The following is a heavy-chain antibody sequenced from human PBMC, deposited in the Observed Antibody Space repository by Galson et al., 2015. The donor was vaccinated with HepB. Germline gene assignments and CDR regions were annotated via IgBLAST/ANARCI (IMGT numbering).Heavy chain of an antibody. Sequence: LSLTCTVSGGSISSSSYYWGWIRQPPGKGLEWIGSIYYSGSTYYNPSLKSRVTISVDTSKNQFSLKLSSVTAADTAVYYCARGGSYYGYFDYWGQGTLVTVSS. V-gene: IGHV4-39*07. D-gene: IGHD1-26*01. CDR3: ARGGSYYGYFDY. J-gene: IGHJ4*02. CDR1: GGSISSSSYY. CDR2: IYYSGST.